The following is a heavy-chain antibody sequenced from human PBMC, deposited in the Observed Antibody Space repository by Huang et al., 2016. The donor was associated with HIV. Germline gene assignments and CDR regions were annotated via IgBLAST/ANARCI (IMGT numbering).Heavy chain of an antibody. J-gene: IGHJ4*02. CDR3: ARLPGSITMIRGVITDPY. D-gene: IGHD3-10*01. V-gene: IGHV4-39*02. Sequence: QLQLQESGPGLVKPSETLSLTCTVSGGSIRSDNYYWGWIRQPPGKGLEWIGSLYYSGSTYDNPSLKRRVTITVDTSKNHFSLRMRSVTAADTAVYYCARLPGSITMIRGVITDPYWGQGTLVTVSS. CDR2: LYYSGST. CDR1: GGSIRSDNYY.